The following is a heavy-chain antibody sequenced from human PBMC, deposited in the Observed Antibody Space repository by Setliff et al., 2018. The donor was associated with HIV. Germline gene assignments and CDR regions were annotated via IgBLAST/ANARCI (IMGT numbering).Heavy chain of an antibody. CDR3: ARGRHYSSSAPFAIDF. CDR2: INHSGST. V-gene: IGHV4-39*07. Sequence: SETLSLTCNVSGDSISSSSHYWSWIRQPPGKGLEWIGEINHSGSTNYNPSLKSRVAISVDTSKNQFSVKLSSVTAADTAVYYCARGRHYSSSAPFAIDFWGQGMLVT. D-gene: IGHD6-6*01. CDR1: GDSISSSSHY. J-gene: IGHJ4*02.